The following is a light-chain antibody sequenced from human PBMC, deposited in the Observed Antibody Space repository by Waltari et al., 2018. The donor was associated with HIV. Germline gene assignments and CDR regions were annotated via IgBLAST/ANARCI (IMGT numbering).Light chain of an antibody. CDR1: QSVSSY. CDR3: QQRSNWPQLT. J-gene: IGKJ4*01. Sequence: EIVFTQSPATLSLSPGERATLSCSASQSVSSYLAWYQQKPGQAPRLLIYDASNRATGIPARFSGSGSGTDFTLTISSLEPEDFAVYYCQQRSNWPQLTFGGGTKVEIK. V-gene: IGKV3-11*01. CDR2: DAS.